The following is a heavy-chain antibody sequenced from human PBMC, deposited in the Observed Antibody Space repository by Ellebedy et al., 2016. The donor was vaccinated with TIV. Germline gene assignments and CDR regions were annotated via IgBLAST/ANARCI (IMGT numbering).Heavy chain of an antibody. Sequence: MPGGSLRLSCTVSGGSISSSSYYWGWIRQPPGRGREWIGSIYYSGSTYSNPSLKSQVTLSVDTSKNQFSLKLSSVTAADTAVYYCARQGHSSGWYVGEYYFDYWGQGTLVTVSS. D-gene: IGHD6-19*01. V-gene: IGHV4-39*01. CDR2: IYYSGST. J-gene: IGHJ4*02. CDR3: ARQGHSSGWYVGEYYFDY. CDR1: GGSISSSSYY.